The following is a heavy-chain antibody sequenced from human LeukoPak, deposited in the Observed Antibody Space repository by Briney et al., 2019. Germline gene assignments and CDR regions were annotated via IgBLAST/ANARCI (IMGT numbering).Heavy chain of an antibody. CDR3: ARAPGIAAARIDY. CDR1: GFTVSSNY. Sequence: PGGSLRLSCAASGFTVSSNYMSWVRQAPGKGLEWVAVISYDGSNKYYADSVKGRFTISRDNSKNTLYLQMNSLRAEDTAVYYCARAPGIAAARIDYWGQGTLVTVSS. V-gene: IGHV3-30-3*01. J-gene: IGHJ4*02. CDR2: ISYDGSNK. D-gene: IGHD6-13*01.